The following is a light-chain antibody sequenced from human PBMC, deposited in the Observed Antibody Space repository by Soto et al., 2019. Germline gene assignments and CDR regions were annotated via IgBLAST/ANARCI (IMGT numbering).Light chain of an antibody. CDR3: MQALQSPRT. CDR2: LAS. CDR1: QSLLHSNGYKF. V-gene: IGKV2-28*01. J-gene: IGKJ1*01. Sequence: DIVMTQSPLSLPVMPGEPASISCRSSQSLLHSNGYKFLDWYLQRPGQSPQLLIYLASNRSSGVPDRLGGSGTGTDITQKISRVEAEDVGVYYCMQALQSPRTVGQGPKVDIK.